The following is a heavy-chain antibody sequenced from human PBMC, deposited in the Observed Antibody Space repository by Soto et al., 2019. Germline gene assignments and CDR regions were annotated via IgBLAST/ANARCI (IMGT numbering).Heavy chain of an antibody. CDR1: GFTFSSYW. D-gene: IGHD6-13*01. Sequence: PGGSLRLSCAASGFTFSSYWMHWVRQAPGKGLEWVSRIKGDGSSTTSADSVKGRFTVSRDDARNTLYLQMSSLRADDTAIYYCAGEGLDTAGFFDVWGQGTMVTVS. CDR2: IKGDGSST. J-gene: IGHJ3*01. CDR3: AGEGLDTAGFFDV. V-gene: IGHV3-74*01.